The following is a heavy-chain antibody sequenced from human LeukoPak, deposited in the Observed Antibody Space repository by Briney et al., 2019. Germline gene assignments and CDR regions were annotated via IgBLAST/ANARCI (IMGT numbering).Heavy chain of an antibody. CDR3: ARGSDYGRWFDP. J-gene: IGHJ5*02. Sequence: SGHTLVHPTQILTLTCSISGFSRSRRGVGVGWIRQPPGKALGWLALIYWNDDKRYSPSLKSRLTITKATSKNHAVLTMTNMDPVDTATYYCARGSDYGRWFDPWGQGTLVTVSS. CDR1: GFSRSRRGVG. V-gene: IGHV2-5*01. D-gene: IGHD4-17*01. CDR2: IYWNDDK.